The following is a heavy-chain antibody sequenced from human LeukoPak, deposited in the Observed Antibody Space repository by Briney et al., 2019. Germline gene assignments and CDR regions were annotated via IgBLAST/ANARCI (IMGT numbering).Heavy chain of an antibody. D-gene: IGHD1-26*01. Sequence: ASVKVSCKASGYTFTDYYVHWVRQAPGQGLEGMGWINPNSGGTNYAQKFQGRVTMTRDTSISTAYVELSRLRSDDTAVYYCAREGPIVGATHLVDYWGQGTLVTVSS. CDR1: GYTFTDYY. V-gene: IGHV1-2*02. J-gene: IGHJ4*02. CDR3: AREGPIVGATHLVDY. CDR2: INPNSGGT.